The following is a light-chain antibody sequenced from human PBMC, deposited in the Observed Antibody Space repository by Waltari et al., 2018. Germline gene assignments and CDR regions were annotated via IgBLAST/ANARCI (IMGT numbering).Light chain of an antibody. Sequence: QSALTQPASVSGSPGQSIALSCTGPNSDVGGYHYVSWYQQYPDKAPKLLIYDVTTRPSGVSNRFSGSKSGNTASLTIAGLQAEDEADYYCSSYTSSTTWVFGGGTKLTVL. CDR2: DVT. V-gene: IGLV2-14*03. J-gene: IGLJ3*02. CDR1: NSDVGGYHY. CDR3: SSYTSSTTWV.